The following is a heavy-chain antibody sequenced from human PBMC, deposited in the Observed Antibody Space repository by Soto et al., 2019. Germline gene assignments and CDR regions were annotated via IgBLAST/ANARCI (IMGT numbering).Heavy chain of an antibody. CDR1: GGSISSGDYY. D-gene: IGHD5-18*01. V-gene: IGHV4-30-4*01. CDR2: IYYSGTT. CDR3: ARALIQLWPNYYYGMDV. J-gene: IGHJ6*02. Sequence: PSETLSLTCTVSGGSISSGDYYWSWIRQPPGKGLEWIGYIYYSGTTYYNPSLKSRVTISVDTSKNQFSLKVSSVTAADTAVYYCARALIQLWPNYYYGMDVWGQGTTVTVS.